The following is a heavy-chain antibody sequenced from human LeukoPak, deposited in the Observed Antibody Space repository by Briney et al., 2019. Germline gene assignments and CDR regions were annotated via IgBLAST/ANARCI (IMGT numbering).Heavy chain of an antibody. V-gene: IGHV4-34*01. CDR1: GGSFSGYY. CDR3: ARDLRGYGDYVDY. J-gene: IGHJ4*02. CDR2: INHSGST. Sequence: KSSETLSLTCAVYGGSFSGYYWSWIRQPPGKGLEWNGEINHSGSTNYNPSLKSRVTISVDTSKNQFSLKLSSVTAADTAVYYCARDLRGYGDYVDYWGQGTLVTVSS. D-gene: IGHD4-17*01.